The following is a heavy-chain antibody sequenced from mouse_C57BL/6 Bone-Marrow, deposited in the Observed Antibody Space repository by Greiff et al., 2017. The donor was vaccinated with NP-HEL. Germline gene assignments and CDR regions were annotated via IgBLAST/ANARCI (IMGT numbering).Heavy chain of an antibody. Sequence: EVKLQQSGPELVKPGASVKISCKASGYTFTDYYMNWVKQSHGKSLEWIGDINPNNGGTSYNQKFKGKATLTVDKSSSTAYMELRSLTSEDSAVYYCARYTTAMDYWGQGTSVTVSS. V-gene: IGHV1-26*01. CDR1: GYTFTDYY. CDR3: ARYTTAMDY. D-gene: IGHD1-1*01. J-gene: IGHJ4*01. CDR2: INPNNGGT.